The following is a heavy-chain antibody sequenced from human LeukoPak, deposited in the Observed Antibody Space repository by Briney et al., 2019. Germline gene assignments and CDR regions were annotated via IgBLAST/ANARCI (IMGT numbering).Heavy chain of an antibody. V-gene: IGHV3-23*01. J-gene: IGHJ4*02. D-gene: IGHD6-19*01. CDR3: VKGPRPDITVAHTVEN. Sequence: PGGSLRLSCAASGFICSNYAMSWVRQVPGRGLEWVSTISSRGDSTYVADSVKGRFTISGDNSKNSLYLQMNTVRAEDTAVYYCVKGPRPDITVAHTVENWGQGTLVTVSS. CDR2: ISSRGDST. CDR1: GFICSNYA.